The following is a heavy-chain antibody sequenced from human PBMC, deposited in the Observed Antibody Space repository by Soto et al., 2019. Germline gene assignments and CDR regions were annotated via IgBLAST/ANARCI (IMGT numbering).Heavy chain of an antibody. CDR2: IYYSGSP. V-gene: IGHV4-39*01. CDR1: GGSINSSSYF. Sequence: QLQLQESGPGLVKPSETLSLTCSVSGGSINSSSYFWGWVRQPPGKGLEWIGSIYYSGSPYYNPSIRRHVTISVDTSKNQFSLKLSSVTAADTAVFYCARHYSSGSRNWFDPWGQGTLVTVSS. J-gene: IGHJ5*02. CDR3: ARHYSSGSRNWFDP. D-gene: IGHD6-19*01.